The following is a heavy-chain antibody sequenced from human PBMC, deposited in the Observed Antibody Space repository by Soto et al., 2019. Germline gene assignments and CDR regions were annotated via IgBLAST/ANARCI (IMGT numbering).Heavy chain of an antibody. CDR1: SYSISSYY. CDR2: TDYSGNT. V-gene: IGHV4-59*08. D-gene: IGHD6-19*01. CDR3: ARAVGDPLYYLDY. J-gene: IGHJ4*02. Sequence: QVQLQESGPGLVRPSETLSLTCTVSSYSISSYYWIWIRQSPAKGLEWIGHTDYSGNTNYNPSLKSRVTISGDTSKNQFSLRLSSVTAADTAVYYCARAVGDPLYYLDYWGQGTLVTVSS.